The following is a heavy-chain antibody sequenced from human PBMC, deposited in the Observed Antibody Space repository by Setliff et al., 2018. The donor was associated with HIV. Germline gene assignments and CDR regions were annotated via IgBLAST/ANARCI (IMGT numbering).Heavy chain of an antibody. Sequence: SETLSLTCTVSGASISSHYWSWIRQPPGKGLEWIGNVYYRGSTNYNPSLKSRVTISVDTSKNQFSLKLSSVTAADTAVYYCATYADRGSNRFDPWGKGTTVTVSS. CDR3: ATYADRGSNRFDP. CDR1: GASISSHY. J-gene: IGHJ6*04. D-gene: IGHD3-10*01. V-gene: IGHV4-59*08. CDR2: VYYRGST.